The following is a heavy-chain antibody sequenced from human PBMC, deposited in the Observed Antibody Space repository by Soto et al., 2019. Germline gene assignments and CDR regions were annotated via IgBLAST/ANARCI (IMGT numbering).Heavy chain of an antibody. D-gene: IGHD3-9*01. Sequence: GGSLRLSCAASGFTVSSNYMSWVRQAPGKGLEWVSVIYSGGSTYYADSVKGRFTISRDNSKNTLYLQMNSLRAEDTAVYYCANYPYDILTGYYPFDYWGQGTLVTVSS. CDR3: ANYPYDILTGYYPFDY. CDR1: GFTVSSNY. J-gene: IGHJ4*02. V-gene: IGHV3-53*01. CDR2: IYSGGST.